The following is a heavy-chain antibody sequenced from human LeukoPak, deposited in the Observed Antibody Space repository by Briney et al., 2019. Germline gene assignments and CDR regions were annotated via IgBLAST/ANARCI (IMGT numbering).Heavy chain of an antibody. CDR2: IYYSGST. Sequence: SETLSLTCTVSGGSISSHYWSWIRQPPGKGLEWIGYIYYSGSTNYNPSLKSRVTISVDTPKNQFSLKLSSVTAADTAVYYCARGASSSWYAPWSLNWFDPWGQGTLVTVSS. D-gene: IGHD6-13*01. CDR3: ARGASSSWYAPWSLNWFDP. CDR1: GGSISSHY. J-gene: IGHJ5*02. V-gene: IGHV4-59*11.